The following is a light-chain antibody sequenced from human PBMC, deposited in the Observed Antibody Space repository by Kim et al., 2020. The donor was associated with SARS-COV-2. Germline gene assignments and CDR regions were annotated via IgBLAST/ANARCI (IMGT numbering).Light chain of an antibody. CDR1: SGHSSYA. J-gene: IGLJ2*01. V-gene: IGLV4-69*01. CDR2: LNSDGSH. Sequence: SASASLGASVKLTCTLSSGHSSYAIAWHQQQPEKGPRYLMKLNSDGSHSKGDGIPDRFSGSSSGAERYLTISSLQSEDEADYYCQTWGTGIVVFGG. CDR3: QTWGTGIVV.